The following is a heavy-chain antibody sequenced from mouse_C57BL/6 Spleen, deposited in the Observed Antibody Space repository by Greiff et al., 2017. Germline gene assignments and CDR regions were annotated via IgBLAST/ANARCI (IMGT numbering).Heavy chain of an antibody. Sequence: EVKLVESGGGLVKPGGSLKLSCAASGFTFSDYGMHWVRQAPEKGLEWVAYISSGSSTIYYADTVKGRFTISRDNAKNTLFLQMTSLRSEDTAMYYCARKRGAYWGQGTLVTVSA. CDR1: GFTFSDYG. J-gene: IGHJ3*01. CDR2: ISSGSSTI. CDR3: ARKRGAY. V-gene: IGHV5-17*01.